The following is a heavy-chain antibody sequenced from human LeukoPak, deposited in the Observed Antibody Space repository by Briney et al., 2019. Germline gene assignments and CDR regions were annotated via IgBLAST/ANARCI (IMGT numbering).Heavy chain of an antibody. Sequence: ASVKVSCKASGYTFTHYAVHWVRQAPGQRLEWMGWTNVANDYTESSQKFQDRFIITSDPYATTVYMELSSLRSEDTAVYYCARDDFSTYAGLNYFDYWGQGSLVTVSS. CDR1: GYTFTHYA. J-gene: IGHJ4*02. CDR2: TNVANDYT. V-gene: IGHV1-3*01. CDR3: ARDDFSTYAGLNYFDY. D-gene: IGHD4-11*01.